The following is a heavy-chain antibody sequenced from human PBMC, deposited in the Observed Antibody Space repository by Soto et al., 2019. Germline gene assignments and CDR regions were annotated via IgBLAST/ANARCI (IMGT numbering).Heavy chain of an antibody. J-gene: IGHJ4*02. V-gene: IGHV3-30*18. D-gene: IGHD2-8*01. CDR2: ISYDGSNK. CDR1: GFTFSSYG. CDR3: AKSVVPAAMRYCTNGVCYELAY. Sequence: ESGGGVVQPGRSLRLSCAASGFTFSSYGMHWVRQAPGKGLEWVAVISYDGSNKYYADSVKGRFTISRDNSKNTLYLQMNSLRAEDTAVYYCAKSVVPAAMRYCTNGVCYELAYWGQGTLVTVSS.